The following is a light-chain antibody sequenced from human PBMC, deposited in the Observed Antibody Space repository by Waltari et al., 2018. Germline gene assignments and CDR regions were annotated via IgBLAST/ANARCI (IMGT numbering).Light chain of an antibody. CDR1: RPNTGRIA. CDR3: SAWDDSLQVVL. V-gene: IGLV1-44*01. CDR2: SHF. J-gene: IGLJ2*01. Sequence: QSMLTQPPSASGSPGQRVTIPCSGGRPNTGRIALNWYQQLPGTAPKLLIYSHFLRPSGVPDRFSGSRSGTSASLAISGLQSEDEADYYCSAWDDSLQVVLFGGGTKLTVL.